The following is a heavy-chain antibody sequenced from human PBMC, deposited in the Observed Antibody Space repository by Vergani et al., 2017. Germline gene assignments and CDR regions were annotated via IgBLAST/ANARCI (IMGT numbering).Heavy chain of an antibody. V-gene: IGHV3-21*01. CDR1: GFTFSSYS. J-gene: IGHJ4*02. Sequence: EVQLVESGGGLVKPGGSLRLSCAASGFTFSSYSMNWVRQAPGKGLEWVSSISSSSSYIYYADSVKGRFTISRDNAKNSLYLQMNSLRAEDTAVYYCARDLRSSIWFGELNDYWGQGTLVTVSS. CDR2: ISSSSSYI. CDR3: ARDLRSSIWFGELNDY. D-gene: IGHD3-10*01.